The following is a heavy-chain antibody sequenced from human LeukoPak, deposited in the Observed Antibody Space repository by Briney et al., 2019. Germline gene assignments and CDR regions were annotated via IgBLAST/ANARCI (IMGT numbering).Heavy chain of an antibody. D-gene: IGHD3-10*01. J-gene: IGHJ6*02. CDR2: IYHSGST. Sequence: PSQTLSLTCAVSGGSISSGGYSWSWIRQPPGKGLEWIGYIYHSGSTYYNPSLKSQVTISVDRSKNQFSLKLSSVTAADTAVYYCARRRSGSGSYYSPYYYYGMDVWGQGTTVTVSS. CDR3: ARRRSGSGSYYSPYYYYGMDV. V-gene: IGHV4-30-2*01. CDR1: GGSISSGGYS.